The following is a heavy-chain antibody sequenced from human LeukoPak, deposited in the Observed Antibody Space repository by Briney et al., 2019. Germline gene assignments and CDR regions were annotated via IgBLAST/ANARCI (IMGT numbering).Heavy chain of an antibody. CDR3: ARGSYGSGSYIDY. Sequence: PGGSLRLSCAASGFTFSDYYMSWIRQAPGKGLEWVSDISSSGSTIHYADSVKGRFTISRDNAKNSLFLQMNSLRAEDTAVYYCARGSYGSGSYIDYWGQGTLVTVSS. J-gene: IGHJ4*02. CDR2: ISSSGSTI. V-gene: IGHV3-11*01. D-gene: IGHD3-10*01. CDR1: GFTFSDYY.